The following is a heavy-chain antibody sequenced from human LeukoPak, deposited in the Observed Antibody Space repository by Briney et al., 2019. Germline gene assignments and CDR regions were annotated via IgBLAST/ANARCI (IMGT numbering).Heavy chain of an antibody. D-gene: IGHD1-1*01. CDR2: INHSGST. V-gene: IGHV4-34*01. J-gene: IGHJ4*02. CDR1: GGSFSGYY. Sequence: SETLSLTCAVYGGSFSGYYWSWIRQPPRKGLEWIGEINHSGSTNYNPSLKSRLTISLDTSKNQFSLKLSSVTAADTAVYYCARMETLYYIDYWGQGTLVTVSS. CDR3: ARMETLYYIDY.